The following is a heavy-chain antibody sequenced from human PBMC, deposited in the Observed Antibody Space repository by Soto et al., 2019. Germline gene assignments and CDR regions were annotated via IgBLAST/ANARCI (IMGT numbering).Heavy chain of an antibody. D-gene: IGHD3-3*01. CDR1: GGSVSSGSYY. J-gene: IGHJ3*02. V-gene: IGHV4-61*01. CDR3: ARSFWAFDI. Sequence: ETLSLTCTVSGGSVSSGSYYWSWIRQPPGKGLEWIGYIYYSGSTNYNPSLKSRVTISVDTSKNQFSLKLSSVTAADTAVYYCARSFWAFDIWGQGTMVTVSS. CDR2: IYYSGST.